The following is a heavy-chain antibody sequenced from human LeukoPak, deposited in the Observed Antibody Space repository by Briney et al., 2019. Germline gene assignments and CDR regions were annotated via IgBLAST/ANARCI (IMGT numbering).Heavy chain of an antibody. Sequence: GGSLRLSCAASGFTVSSNYMSWVRQAPGKGLEWVSVIYSGGSTYYADSVKGRFTISRDNSKNTLYLQMNSLRAEDTAVYYCARDHQYQLLLPNNWFDPWGQGTLVTVSS. CDR3: ARDHQYQLLLPNNWFDP. CDR1: GFTVSSNY. CDR2: IYSGGST. D-gene: IGHD2-2*01. J-gene: IGHJ5*02. V-gene: IGHV3-66*01.